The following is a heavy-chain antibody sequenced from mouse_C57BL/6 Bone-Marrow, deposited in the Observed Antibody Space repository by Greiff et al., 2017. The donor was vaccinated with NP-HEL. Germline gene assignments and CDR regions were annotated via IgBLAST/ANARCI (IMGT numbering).Heavy chain of an antibody. Sequence: VKLQQPGAELVRPGSSVKLSCKASGYTFTSYWMHWVKQRPIQGLEWIGNIDPSDSETHYNQKFKDKATLTVDKSSSTAYMQLSSLTSEDSAVYYCARGYYGSSPFAYWGQGTLVTVSA. D-gene: IGHD1-1*01. CDR3: ARGYYGSSPFAY. J-gene: IGHJ3*01. V-gene: IGHV1-52*01. CDR1: GYTFTSYW. CDR2: IDPSDSET.